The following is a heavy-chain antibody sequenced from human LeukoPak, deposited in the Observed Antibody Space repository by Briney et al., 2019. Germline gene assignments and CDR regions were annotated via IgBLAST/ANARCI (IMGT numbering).Heavy chain of an antibody. V-gene: IGHV3-30*18. CDR1: GFTFSSYG. CDR3: AKGAYYYDSSAFDY. CDR2: ISYDGSNK. D-gene: IGHD3-22*01. J-gene: IGHJ4*02. Sequence: GGSLRLSCAASGFTFSSYGMHWVRQAPGKGLEWVAVISYDGSNKYYADSVKGRFTISRDNSKNTLYLQMNSLRAEDTAVYYCAKGAYYYDSSAFDYWGQGILVTVSS.